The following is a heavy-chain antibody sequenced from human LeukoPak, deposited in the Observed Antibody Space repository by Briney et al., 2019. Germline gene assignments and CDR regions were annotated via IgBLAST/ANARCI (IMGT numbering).Heavy chain of an antibody. V-gene: IGHV3-23*01. D-gene: IGHD2-21*02. Sequence: GGSLRLSCAASGFTFSSYAMSWVRQAPGKGLEWVSAISGSGGSTYYADSVKGRFTISRDNSKNTLYLQMNSLRAEDTAVYYCAKSAVVTARLGGLTNYWGQGTLVSVSS. J-gene: IGHJ4*02. CDR3: AKSAVVTARLGGLTNY. CDR2: ISGSGGST. CDR1: GFTFSSYA.